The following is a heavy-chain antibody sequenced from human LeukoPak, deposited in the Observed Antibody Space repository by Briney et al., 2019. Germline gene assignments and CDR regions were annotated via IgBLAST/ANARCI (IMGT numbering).Heavy chain of an antibody. D-gene: IGHD6-19*01. CDR3: AKVGARIAVAGQYYFDY. Sequence: GGSLRLSCAASGFTFSSYAMSWVRQAPGKGLEWVSAISGSGGSTYYADSVKGRFTISRDNSKNTLYLQMNSLRAEDTAVYYCAKVGARIAVAGQYYFDYWGQGTLVTVSS. J-gene: IGHJ4*02. CDR2: ISGSGGST. CDR1: GFTFSSYA. V-gene: IGHV3-23*01.